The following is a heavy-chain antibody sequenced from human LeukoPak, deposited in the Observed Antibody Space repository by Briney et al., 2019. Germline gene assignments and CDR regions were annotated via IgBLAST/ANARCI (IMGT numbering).Heavy chain of an antibody. D-gene: IGHD3-16*02. CDR2: ISYAGTNK. J-gene: IGHJ4*02. CDR1: GFTFSSYV. CDR3: ATNPDITFGGVIAPGSFDY. Sequence: GGSLRLSCAASGFTFSSYVMNWVRQAPGKGLEWVAVISYAGTNKYYADSVKGRFTISRDNSKNTLYLQMNSLRSEDTAVYYCATNPDITFGGVIAPGSFDYWGQGTLVTVSS. V-gene: IGHV3-30*04.